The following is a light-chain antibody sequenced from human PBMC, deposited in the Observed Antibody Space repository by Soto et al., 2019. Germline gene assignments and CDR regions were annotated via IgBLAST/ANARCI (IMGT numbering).Light chain of an antibody. CDR3: LAYGRGGALL. CDR2: EVD. V-gene: IGLV2-14*03. Sequence: QSALTQPASVSGSPGQSISISCTGTNTDVGGHHYVSWYQQPPGRAPKLVIYEVDNRPSNVSGRFSGSKRGNTASLTISGVQSEDGADYYCLAYGRGGALLFGGGTKLTVL. CDR1: NTDVGGHHY. J-gene: IGLJ3*02.